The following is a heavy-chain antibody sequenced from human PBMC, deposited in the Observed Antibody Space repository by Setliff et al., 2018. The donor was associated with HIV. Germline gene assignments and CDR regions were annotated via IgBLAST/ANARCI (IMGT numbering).Heavy chain of an antibody. D-gene: IGHD3-3*01. J-gene: IGHJ4*02. CDR2: VHFSGTT. CDR3: ARPSLGIGGGSKFDS. Sequence: SETLSLTCTVPGGSMRSTTYYWGWVRQPPGKGLEWIGNVHFSGTTYYNPSLKSRVTISVDPSQNQFSLRLISVTAADAAMYYCARPSLGIGGGSKFDSWGQGTLVTVSS. V-gene: IGHV4-39*01. CDR1: GGSMRSTTYY.